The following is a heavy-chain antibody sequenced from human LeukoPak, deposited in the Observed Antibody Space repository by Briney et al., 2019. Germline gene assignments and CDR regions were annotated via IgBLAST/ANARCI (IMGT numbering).Heavy chain of an antibody. CDR3: ARVSPLGGWFDP. V-gene: IGHV6-1*01. CDR1: GDSVSSNSAA. Sequence: SQTLSLTCGISGDSVSSNSAAWNWIRQSPSRGLEWLGRTYYRSEWYTDYEVSVKSRITINPDTSKNQFSLQLNSVTAADTAVYYCARVSPLGGWFDPWGQGTLVTVSS. J-gene: IGHJ5*02. D-gene: IGHD3-16*01. CDR2: TYYRSEWYT.